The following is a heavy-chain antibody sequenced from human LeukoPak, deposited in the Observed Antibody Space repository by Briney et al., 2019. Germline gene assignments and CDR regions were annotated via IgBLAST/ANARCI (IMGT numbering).Heavy chain of an antibody. CDR1: GFTFSNHG. Sequence: PGRSLRLSCAASGFTFSNHGMHWVRQAPGKGLEWVAIISYDGSNKYYADSVKGRFTISRDNSKNTLFLQMNSLRAEDTAVYYCAKSVVYYDFWSLPNDYWGQGTLVTVSS. J-gene: IGHJ4*02. CDR2: ISYDGSNK. CDR3: AKSVVYYDFWSLPNDY. V-gene: IGHV3-30*18. D-gene: IGHD3-3*01.